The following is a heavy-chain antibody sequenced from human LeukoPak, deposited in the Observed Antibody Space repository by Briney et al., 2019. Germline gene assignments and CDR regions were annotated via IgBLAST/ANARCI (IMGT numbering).Heavy chain of an antibody. D-gene: IGHD3-10*01. Sequence: DPSETLSLTCTVSGGSISSYYWSWIRQPPGKGLEWIGYIYYSGSTNYNPSLKSRVTISVDTSKNQFSLKLSSVTAADTAVYYCARHQLVRGVIISLYFDYWGQGTLVTVSS. V-gene: IGHV4-59*08. CDR1: GGSISSYY. CDR3: ARHQLVRGVIISLYFDY. J-gene: IGHJ4*02. CDR2: IYYSGST.